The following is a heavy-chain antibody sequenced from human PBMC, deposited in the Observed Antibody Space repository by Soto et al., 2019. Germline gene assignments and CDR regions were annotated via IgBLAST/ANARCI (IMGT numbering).Heavy chain of an antibody. V-gene: IGHV3-15*01. CDR3: TATTLHYGSGSYSRFDP. CDR2: IKSKTAGGTT. Sequence: EVQLVESGGGLVKPGGSLRLSCAASGFTFSNAWMSWVRQAPGKGLEWVGRIKSKTAGGTTDYAAPVKGRFTISREDSKNTLYLQMNSMKTEDTAVYYCTATTLHYGSGSYSRFDPWGQGTLVTVSS. CDR1: GFTFSNAW. J-gene: IGHJ5*02. D-gene: IGHD3-10*01.